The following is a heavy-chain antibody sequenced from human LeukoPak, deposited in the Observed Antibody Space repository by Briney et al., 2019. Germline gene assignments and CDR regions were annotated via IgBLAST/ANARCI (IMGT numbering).Heavy chain of an antibody. J-gene: IGHJ5*02. CDR3: TREHHDSSGYYSIFWFDP. V-gene: IGHV1-3*01. Sequence: ASVKVSCKASGYTFTSYAMHWVRQAPGQRLEWMGWINAGNGNTKYSQKFQGRVTITRDTSAGTAYMELSSLRSEDTAVYYCTREHHDSSGYYSIFWFDPWGQGTLVTVSS. D-gene: IGHD3-22*01. CDR2: INAGNGNT. CDR1: GYTFTSYA.